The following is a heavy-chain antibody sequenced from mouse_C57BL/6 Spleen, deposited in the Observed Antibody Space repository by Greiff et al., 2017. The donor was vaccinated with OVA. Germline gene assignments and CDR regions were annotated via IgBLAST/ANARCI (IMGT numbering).Heavy chain of an antibody. V-gene: IGHV2-2*01. CDR2: IWSGGST. D-gene: IGHD2-3*01. CDR1: GFSLTSYG. J-gene: IGHJ2*01. CDR3: ARAFYDGYLYYFDY. Sequence: QVQLKESGPGLVQPSQSLSITCTVSGFSLTSYGVHWVRQSPGKGLEWLGVIWSGGSTDYNAAFISRLSISKDNSKSQVFFKMNSLQADDTAIYYCARAFYDGYLYYFDYWGQGTTLTVSS.